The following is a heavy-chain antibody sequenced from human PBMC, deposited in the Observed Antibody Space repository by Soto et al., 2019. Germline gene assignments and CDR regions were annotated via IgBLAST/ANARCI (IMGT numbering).Heavy chain of an antibody. J-gene: IGHJ3*02. CDR3: AAYKWFGELLFAFDI. CDR1: GFTFTSSA. Sequence: SVKVSCKASGFTFTSSAMQWVRQARGQRLEWIGWIVVGSGNTNYAQKFQERVTITRDMSTSTAYMELSSLRSEDTAVYYCAAYKWFGELLFAFDIWGQGTMVPVSS. V-gene: IGHV1-58*02. CDR2: IVVGSGNT. D-gene: IGHD3-10*01.